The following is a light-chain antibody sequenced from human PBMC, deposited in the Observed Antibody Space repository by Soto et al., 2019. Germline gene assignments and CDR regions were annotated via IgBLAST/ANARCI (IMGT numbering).Light chain of an antibody. V-gene: IGKV1-9*01. CDR3: QQLNSYPLLT. CDR2: AAS. J-gene: IGKJ4*01. CDR1: QGISSY. Sequence: DIQLTQSPSFLSASEGDRVTITCRASQGISSYLAWYQQKPGKAPKLLIYAASTLQSGVPSRFSGSGSGTEFTLTISSLQPEDFATYYCQQLNSYPLLTFGGGTKVEIK.